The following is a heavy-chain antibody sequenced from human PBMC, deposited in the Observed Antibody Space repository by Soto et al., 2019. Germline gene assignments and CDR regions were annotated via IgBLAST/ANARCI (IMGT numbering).Heavy chain of an antibody. CDR2: MYYSGST. CDR3: AIFCRDSGGRGFSGI. J-gene: IGHJ4*02. Sequence: PSETLSLTCTVSGGSISSGDYYWSWIRQPPGKGLEWIGYMYYSGSTYYNPSLKSRVTISVDTSKNQISLKLSSVTAADTAVYYFAIFCRDSGGRGFSGIWGQGTLVTVSS. D-gene: IGHD2-15*01. CDR1: GGSISSGDYY. V-gene: IGHV4-30-4*01.